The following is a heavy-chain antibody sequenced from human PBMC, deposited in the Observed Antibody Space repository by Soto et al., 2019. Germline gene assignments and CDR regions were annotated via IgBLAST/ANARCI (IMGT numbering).Heavy chain of an antibody. V-gene: IGHV3-23*01. CDR1: GFTFSSYA. CDR3: AKDRESYRSTWYDYFDS. D-gene: IGHD6-13*01. J-gene: IGHJ4*02. Sequence: GGSLRLSCAASGFTFSSYAMSWVRQAPGKGLEWVSVINGNGGSTYYADFVKGRFTISRDNSKNTLYLQMNSLRAEDTAVYYCAKDRESYRSTWYDYFDSWGQGTLVTVSS. CDR2: INGNGGST.